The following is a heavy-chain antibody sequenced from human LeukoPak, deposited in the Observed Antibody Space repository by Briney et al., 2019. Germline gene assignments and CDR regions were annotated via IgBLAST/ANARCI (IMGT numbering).Heavy chain of an antibody. CDR2: ISSSSSYI. V-gene: IGHV3-21*01. CDR3: ARVLGIYYGGPDRAHVQPIDY. CDR1: GFTFSSYS. D-gene: IGHD4-23*01. J-gene: IGHJ4*02. Sequence: GGSLRLSCAASGFTFSSYSMNWVRQAPGKGLEWVSSISSSSSYIYYADSVKGRFTISRDNAKNSLYLQMNSLRAEDTAVYYCARVLGIYYGGPDRAHVQPIDYWGQGTLVTVSS.